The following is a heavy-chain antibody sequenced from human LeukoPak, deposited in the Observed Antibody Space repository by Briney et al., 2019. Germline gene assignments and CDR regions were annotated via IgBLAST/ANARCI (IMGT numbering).Heavy chain of an antibody. CDR3: ARDPSRGCNYGCGDY. J-gene: IGHJ4*02. CDR1: GFTFSNYW. D-gene: IGHD5-18*01. CDR2: INQDRSET. V-gene: IGHV3-7*01. Sequence: PGGSLRLSCAASGFTFSNYWMTWVRQAPGKGLEWVAHINQDRSETYYVDSVKGRFTIARDNAKNSLYLQMNSLRAEDTAVYYCARDPSRGCNYGCGDYWGQGTLVIVS.